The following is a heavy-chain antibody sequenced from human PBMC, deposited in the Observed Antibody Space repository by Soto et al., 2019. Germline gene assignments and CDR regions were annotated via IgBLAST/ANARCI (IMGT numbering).Heavy chain of an antibody. CDR3: ARDFPLDYSNYEAV. CDR1: GFTFSSYS. Sequence: PGGSLRLSCAASGFTFSSYSMNWVRQARGKGLEWVSYISSSSSTIYYADSVKGRFTIYRDNAKNSLYLQMNSLRAEDTAVYYCARDFPLDYSNYEAVWGKGTTVTVSS. D-gene: IGHD4-4*01. CDR2: ISSSSSTI. J-gene: IGHJ6*03. V-gene: IGHV3-48*01.